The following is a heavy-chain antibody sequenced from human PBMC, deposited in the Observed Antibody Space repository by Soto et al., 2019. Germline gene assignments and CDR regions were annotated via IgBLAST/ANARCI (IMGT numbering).Heavy chain of an antibody. Sequence: QVQLVQSGAEVKKPGASVKVSCKASGYTFTSYDINWVRQATGQGLEWMGWINPNSGNTGYAQKFQRRVTMTRNTSISTAYMELSSLRSEHTAVYYCARRLRPYSDGEFDYWGQGTLVTVSS. CDR3: ARRLRPYSDGEFDY. CDR1: GYTFTSYD. D-gene: IGHD4-4*01. V-gene: IGHV1-8*01. J-gene: IGHJ4*02. CDR2: INPNSGNT.